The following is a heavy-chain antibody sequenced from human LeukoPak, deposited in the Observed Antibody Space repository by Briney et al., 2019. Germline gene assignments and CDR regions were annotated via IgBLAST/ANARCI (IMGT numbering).Heavy chain of an antibody. CDR1: GFTFSSCA. D-gene: IGHD3-22*01. CDR2: ISGSGGST. Sequence: GGSLRLSCAGSGFTFSSCAMSWVRQAPGKGLEWVSDISGSGGSTYYADSVKGRFTISRDNAKNTLYLQMNSLRAEDTAVYYCAKVITMIVVLSAFDIWGQGTMVTVSS. CDR3: AKVITMIVVLSAFDI. V-gene: IGHV3-23*01. J-gene: IGHJ3*02.